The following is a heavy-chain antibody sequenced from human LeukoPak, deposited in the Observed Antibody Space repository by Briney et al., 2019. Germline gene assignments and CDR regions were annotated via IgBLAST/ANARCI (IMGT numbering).Heavy chain of an antibody. V-gene: IGHV3-30*02. CDR3: AKERGGKMATITGY. CDR2: IRNDRSNK. J-gene: IGHJ4*02. CDR1: GFTFSSYG. D-gene: IGHD5-24*01. Sequence: GGPLRLSCAASGFTFSSYGMHWVRQAPGKGLEWVAFIRNDRSNKYYADSVKGRFTISRDNSKNTLYLQMNSLRAEDTAVYYCAKERGGKMATITGYWGQGTLVTVSS.